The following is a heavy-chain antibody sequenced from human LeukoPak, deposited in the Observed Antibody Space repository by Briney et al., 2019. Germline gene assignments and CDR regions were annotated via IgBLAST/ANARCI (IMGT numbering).Heavy chain of an antibody. CDR2: IYHSGST. Sequence: SETLSLTCSVSTDSTNTYYWSWIRQSPGKGLEWIGHIYHSGSTDYNPSFKSRVTISIDMSKKEVSLKLTSVTVADTAMYYCVRLRWELLAPYFDHWGQGAFVIVSS. CDR3: VRLRWELLAPYFDH. V-gene: IGHV4-59*01. D-gene: IGHD2-15*01. CDR1: TDSTNTYY. J-gene: IGHJ4*02.